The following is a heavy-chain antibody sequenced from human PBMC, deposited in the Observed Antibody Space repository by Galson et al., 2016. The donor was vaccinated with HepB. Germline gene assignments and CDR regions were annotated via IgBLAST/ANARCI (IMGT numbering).Heavy chain of an antibody. CDR3: ARAPPWSLDV. J-gene: IGHJ6*02. CDR2: IFHSGST. Sequence: SETLSLTCAVSGGSISGSPYYWDWIRQPPGKGLEWIGNIFHSGSTYYNPSLKSRVTISVDTSKNQFSLRLSSLTAADTAIYYCARAPPWSLDVWGQGTTVTVSS. D-gene: IGHD3-3*01. V-gene: IGHV4-39*07. CDR1: GGSISGSPYY.